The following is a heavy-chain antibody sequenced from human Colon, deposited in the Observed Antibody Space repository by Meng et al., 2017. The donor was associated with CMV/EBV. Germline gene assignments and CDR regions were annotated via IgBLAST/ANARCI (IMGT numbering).Heavy chain of an antibody. CDR3: VRESWYFDF. J-gene: IGHJ4*02. D-gene: IGHD6-13*01. Sequence: QGQLVQSGTQVNKPGASVKVSCKTSGYTFTANHLHWVRQAPGQGLEWMGWIYPQDGGTYFAQKFQDRVTLTRDTSITTAYMELSGLTSDDTAIYYCVRESWYFDFWGEGTLVTVSS. CDR2: IYPQDGGT. V-gene: IGHV1-2*02. CDR1: GYTFTANH.